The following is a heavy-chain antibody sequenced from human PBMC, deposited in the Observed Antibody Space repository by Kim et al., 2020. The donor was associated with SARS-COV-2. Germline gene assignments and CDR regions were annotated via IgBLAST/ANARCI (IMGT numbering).Heavy chain of an antibody. J-gene: IGHJ3*02. CDR1: GGSFSGYY. CDR2: INHSGST. Sequence: SETLSLTCAVYGGSFSGYYWSWIRQPPGKGLEWIGEINHSGSTNYNPSLKSRATISVDTSKNQFSLKLSSVTAPDTAVYYCARRWRLADSRTAFDIWGQG. D-gene: IGHD2-15*01. V-gene: IGHV4-34*01. CDR3: ARRWRLADSRTAFDI.